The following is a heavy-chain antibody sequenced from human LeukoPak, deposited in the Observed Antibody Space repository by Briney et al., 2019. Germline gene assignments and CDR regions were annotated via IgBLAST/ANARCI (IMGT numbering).Heavy chain of an antibody. J-gene: IGHJ4*02. Sequence: SSVKVSYKASGGTFSSYAISWVRQAPGQGLEWMGGIIPIFGTADYAQKFQGRVTITTDESTSTIYMELSSLRSEDAAVYYCARISSYDSSAYPPGNWGQGTLVTVSS. CDR1: GGTFSSYA. V-gene: IGHV1-69*05. CDR3: ARISSYDSSAYPPGN. D-gene: IGHD3-22*01. CDR2: IIPIFGTA.